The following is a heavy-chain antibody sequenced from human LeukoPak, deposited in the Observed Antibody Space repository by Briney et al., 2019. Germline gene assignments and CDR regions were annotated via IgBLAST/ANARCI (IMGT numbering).Heavy chain of an antibody. CDR1: GFAFNIYG. Sequence: GGSLRLSCAGSGFAFNIYGLHWIRQAPGEGLEWVAFVKSDGISKYYADSVKGRFTISRDNSKDTLYLQMNSLRAEDTAVYYCARARSYYYYYMDVWGKGTTVTVSS. CDR3: ARARSYYYYYMDV. J-gene: IGHJ6*03. CDR2: VKSDGISK. D-gene: IGHD3-10*01. V-gene: IGHV3-30*12.